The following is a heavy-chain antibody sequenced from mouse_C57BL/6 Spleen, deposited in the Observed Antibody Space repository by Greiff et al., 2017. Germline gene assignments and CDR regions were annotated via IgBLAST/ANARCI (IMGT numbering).Heavy chain of an antibody. V-gene: IGHV1-42*01. CDR2: INPSTGGT. Sequence: EVKLLESGPELVKPGASVKISCKASGYSFTGYYMNWVKQSPEKSLEWIGEINPSTGGTTYNQKFKAKATLTVDKSSSTAYMQLKSLTSEDSAVYYCARPNWDVRYFDVWGTGTTVTVSS. J-gene: IGHJ1*03. D-gene: IGHD4-1*01. CDR1: GYSFTGYY. CDR3: ARPNWDVRYFDV.